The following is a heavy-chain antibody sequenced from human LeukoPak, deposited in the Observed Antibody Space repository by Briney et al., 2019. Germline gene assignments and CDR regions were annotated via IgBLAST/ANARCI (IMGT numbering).Heavy chain of an antibody. V-gene: IGHV3-11*06. D-gene: IGHD1-26*01. Sequence: GRFTISRDNAKNSLYLQMNSLRAEDTAVYYCAKWELYSGSYYIDYWGQGTLATVSS. CDR3: AKWELYSGSYYIDY. J-gene: IGHJ4*02.